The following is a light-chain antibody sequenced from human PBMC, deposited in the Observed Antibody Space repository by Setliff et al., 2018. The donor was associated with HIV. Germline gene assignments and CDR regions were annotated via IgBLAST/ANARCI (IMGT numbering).Light chain of an antibody. CDR3: QQFNNPLVA. V-gene: IGKV1D-13*01. CDR1: QGIDSA. CDR2: HTS. J-gene: IGKJ3*01. Sequence: AIQLTQSPSSLSASVGDRVIITCRASQGIDSALAWYQQKPGTPPKLLIYHTSGFKSGVPSRFSGSGSGTNFTLTINSLQPEDFATYFCQQFNNPLVAFGPGTKVDIK.